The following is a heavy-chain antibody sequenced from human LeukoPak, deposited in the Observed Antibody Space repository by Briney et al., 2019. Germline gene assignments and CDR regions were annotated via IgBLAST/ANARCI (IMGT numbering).Heavy chain of an antibody. V-gene: IGHV1-2*02. CDR2: INGNSGDT. CDR3: ERVAVTGFAYFQH. J-gene: IGHJ1*01. Sequence: ASVKVSCKTSGYTFTNYYLHWMRQAPGQGLEWMGWINGNSGDTNYAQKLQGRVAMTRDTSISTVYMDLNSLTSDDTAVYYCERVAVTGFAYFQHWGQGTLVTVPS. D-gene: IGHD6-19*01. CDR1: GYTFTNYY.